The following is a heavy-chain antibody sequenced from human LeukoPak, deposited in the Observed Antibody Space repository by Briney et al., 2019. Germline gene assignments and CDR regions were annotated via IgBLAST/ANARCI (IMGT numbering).Heavy chain of an antibody. CDR1: GGTFSSYA. V-gene: IGHV1-69*13. CDR2: IIPTFGTA. CDR3: ARDGYSSSWYTGYYYYGMDV. J-gene: IGHJ6*02. Sequence: ASVKVYCKASGGTFSSYAISWVRQAPGQGLEWMGGIIPTFGTANYAQKFQGRVTITADESTSTAYMELSSLRSEDTAVYYCARDGYSSSWYTGYYYYGMDVWGQGTTVTVSS. D-gene: IGHD6-13*01.